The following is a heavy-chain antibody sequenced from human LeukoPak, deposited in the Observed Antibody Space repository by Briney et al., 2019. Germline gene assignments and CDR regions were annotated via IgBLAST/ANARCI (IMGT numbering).Heavy chain of an antibody. Sequence: PSETLSLTCTASGGSISSYYWSWIRQPPGKGLEWIGNIYYSGGTNYNPSLKSRVTISVDTSKNQFSLNLTSVTAADTARYNCARQAKYGYYYYGLDVWGQGTTVTVAS. J-gene: IGHJ6*02. CDR2: IYYSGGT. CDR1: GGSISSYY. D-gene: IGHD2-8*01. CDR3: ARQAKYGYYYYGLDV. V-gene: IGHV4-59*08.